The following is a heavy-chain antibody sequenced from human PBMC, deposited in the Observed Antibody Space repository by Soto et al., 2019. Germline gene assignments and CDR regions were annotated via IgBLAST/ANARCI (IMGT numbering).Heavy chain of an antibody. CDR3: ARDLTTVTTTSPDY. V-gene: IGHV1-3*01. J-gene: IGHJ4*02. D-gene: IGHD4-4*01. Sequence: KFQGRVTITRDTSASTAYMELSSLRSEDTAVYYCARDLTTVTTTSPDYWGQGTLVTVSS.